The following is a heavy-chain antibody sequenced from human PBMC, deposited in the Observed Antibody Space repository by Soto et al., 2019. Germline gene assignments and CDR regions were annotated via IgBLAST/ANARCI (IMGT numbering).Heavy chain of an antibody. Sequence: EVQVLESGGDLVEPGGSLRLSCAASGFSFNTFDMSWVRQAPGKGLEWVSVILGRDDTTYYADSVKGRFTISRDTFKKTLHLQMNSLRVEDTALYCCTKGAWLDYWGQGTLVTVSS. CDR2: ILGRDDTT. D-gene: IGHD5-12*01. CDR3: TKGAWLDY. V-gene: IGHV3-23*01. CDR1: GFSFNTFD. J-gene: IGHJ4*02.